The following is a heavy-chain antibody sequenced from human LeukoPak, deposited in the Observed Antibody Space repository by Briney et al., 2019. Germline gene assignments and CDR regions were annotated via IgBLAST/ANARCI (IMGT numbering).Heavy chain of an antibody. CDR3: ARGYYYYYMDV. CDR1: GYTFTSYG. CDR2: ISVYNGNT. J-gene: IGHJ6*03. Sequence: ASVKVSCKASGYTFTSYGISWVRQAPGQGLEWMGWISVYNGNTKYVQKFQGRVTMTRNTSISTAYMELSSLRSEDTAVYYCARGYYYYYMDVWGKGTTVTISS. V-gene: IGHV1-18*01.